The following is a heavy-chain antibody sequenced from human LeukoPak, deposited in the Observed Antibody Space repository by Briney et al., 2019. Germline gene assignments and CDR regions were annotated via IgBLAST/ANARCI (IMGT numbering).Heavy chain of an antibody. CDR3: AKGLLRSGSYYSLFVYFDY. D-gene: IGHD1-26*01. Sequence: GGSLRLSCAASGFTFSSHPMSWVRQAPGKGLEWVPVISGSGGSTYSADSVKGRFTISRDNSKNTLYLQMSSLRAEDTAVYYCAKGLLRSGSYYSLFVYFDYWGQGTLVTVSS. CDR1: GFTFSSHP. V-gene: IGHV3-23*01. CDR2: ISGSGGST. J-gene: IGHJ4*02.